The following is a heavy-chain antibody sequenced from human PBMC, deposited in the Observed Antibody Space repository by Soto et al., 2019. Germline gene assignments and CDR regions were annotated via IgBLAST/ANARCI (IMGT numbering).Heavy chain of an antibody. J-gene: IGHJ4*02. V-gene: IGHV5-10-1*01. CDR3: ARHRPMSSSWYSTPFDY. D-gene: IGHD6-13*01. Sequence: GESLKISCQASGYSFTTYWISWVRQMPGKGLECMGRIDPTDSYTDYGPSFEGHVTMSVDRSINTAYLEWSSLKASDSAMYYCARHRPMSSSWYSTPFDYWGQGTLVTVSS. CDR2: IDPTDSYT. CDR1: GYSFTTYW.